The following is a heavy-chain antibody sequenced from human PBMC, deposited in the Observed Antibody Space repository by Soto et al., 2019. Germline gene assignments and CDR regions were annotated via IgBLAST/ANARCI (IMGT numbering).Heavy chain of an antibody. CDR2: IYYSGST. CDR3: ARDTVVRGVITEYYYYGMDV. J-gene: IGHJ6*02. V-gene: IGHV4-30-4*01. D-gene: IGHD3-10*01. Sequence: SETLSLTCTVSGGSISSGDYYWSWIRQPPGKGLDWIGYIYYSGSTYYNPSLKSRVTISVDTSKNQFSLKLSSVTAADTAVYYRARDTVVRGVITEYYYYGMDVWGQGTTVTVSS. CDR1: GGSISSGDYY.